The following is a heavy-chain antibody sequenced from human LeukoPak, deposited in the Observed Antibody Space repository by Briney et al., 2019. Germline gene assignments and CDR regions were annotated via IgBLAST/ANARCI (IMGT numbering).Heavy chain of an antibody. CDR1: GLTFRNYA. CDR2: ICANDGNT. D-gene: IGHD2-15*01. J-gene: IGHJ4*02. Sequence: GGSLRLSCAASGLTFRNYAMSWVRQAPGKGLEWVSVICANDGNTYYADAVKGRFIISRDNSKDTSYLQMDSLRAEDTAVYYCAKGSGSSCYSPCDYWGQGILVTVSS. CDR3: AKGSGSSCYSPCDY. V-gene: IGHV3-23*01.